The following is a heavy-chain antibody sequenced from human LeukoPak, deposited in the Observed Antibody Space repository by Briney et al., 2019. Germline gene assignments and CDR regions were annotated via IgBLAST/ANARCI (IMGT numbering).Heavy chain of an antibody. CDR2: ISGSGGST. CDR3: AKPLAEYQLLPRAFDI. Sequence: GSLRLSCAASGFTFSSYAMSWVRRAPGKGLEWVSAISGSGGSTYYADSVKGRFTIPRDNSKNTLYLQMNSLRAEDTAVYYCAKPLAEYQLLPRAFDIWGQGTMVTVSS. CDR1: GFTFSSYA. D-gene: IGHD2-2*01. V-gene: IGHV3-23*01. J-gene: IGHJ3*02.